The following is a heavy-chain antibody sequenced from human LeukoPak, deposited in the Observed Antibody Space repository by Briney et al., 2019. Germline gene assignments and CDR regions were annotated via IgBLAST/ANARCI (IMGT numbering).Heavy chain of an antibody. Sequence: SETLSLTCTVSGGSISSSSYYWGWIRQPQGKGLEWIGSIYYSGSTYYNPSLKSRVTISVDTSKNQFSLKVRSVTASDTAVYYCARPQGVASVWDFDYWGQGTLVTVSS. J-gene: IGHJ4*02. D-gene: IGHD5-12*01. CDR1: GGSISSSSYY. CDR2: IYYSGST. CDR3: ARPQGVASVWDFDY. V-gene: IGHV4-39*01.